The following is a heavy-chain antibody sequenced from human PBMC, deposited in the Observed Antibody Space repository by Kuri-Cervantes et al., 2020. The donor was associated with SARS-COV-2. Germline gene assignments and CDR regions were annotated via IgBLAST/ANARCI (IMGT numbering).Heavy chain of an antibody. CDR2: ISYDGSNK. V-gene: IGHV3-30*03. CDR1: GFTFSSYG. J-gene: IGHJ6*02. D-gene: IGHD4-17*01. Sequence: LSLTCAASGFTFSSYGMHWVRQAPGKGLEWVAVISYDGSNKYYADSVKGRFTISRDNSKNTLYLQMNSLRAEDTAVYYCASWRNFDYGDYANYYYYGMDVWGQGTTVTVSS. CDR3: ASWRNFDYGDYANYYYYGMDV.